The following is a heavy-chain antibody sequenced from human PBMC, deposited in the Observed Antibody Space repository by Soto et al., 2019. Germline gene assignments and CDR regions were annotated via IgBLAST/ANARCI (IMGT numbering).Heavy chain of an antibody. CDR1: GYTFTKYN. J-gene: IGHJ4*02. V-gene: IGHV1-8*01. D-gene: IGHD3-10*01. CDR2: MNPNSGNT. CDR3: AREAYYGSWSYAY. Sequence: QVQLVQAGAEVKKTGASVKVSCKASGYTFTKYNINWVRQATGQGLEWLGWMNPNSGNTGYAQKLQGRVTMTRSPSISTAYMELSSLRSEDTAVYYCAREAYYGSWSYAYWGQGTLVTVSS.